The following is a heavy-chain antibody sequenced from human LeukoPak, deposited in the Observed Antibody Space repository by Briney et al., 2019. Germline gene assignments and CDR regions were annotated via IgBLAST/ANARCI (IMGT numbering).Heavy chain of an antibody. J-gene: IGHJ1*01. CDR1: GFTFSGYA. CDR3: AKAHPYYYDSSVTHPFQH. Sequence: GGSLRLSCAASGFTFSGYAMSWVRQAPGKGLEWVSGLSGSGDSTYYADSVKGRFTISRDNSKNTLYLQMNSLRAEDTAVYCCAKAHPYYYDSSVTHPFQHWGQGTLVTVSS. D-gene: IGHD3-22*01. V-gene: IGHV3-23*01. CDR2: LSGSGDST.